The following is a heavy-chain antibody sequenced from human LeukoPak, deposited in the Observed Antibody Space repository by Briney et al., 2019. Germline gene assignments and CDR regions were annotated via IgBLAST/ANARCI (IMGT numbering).Heavy chain of an antibody. Sequence: SETLSLTCTVSGGSVNTGSYYWSWIRQPPGKGLEWIGYVYYSGSTNSNPSLKSRVTISVDTSKNQFSLKLSSVTAADTAVYYCARVPQYTHYYYGMDVWGQGTTVTVSS. CDR2: VYYSGST. CDR1: GGSVNTGSYY. J-gene: IGHJ6*02. D-gene: IGHD2-2*02. V-gene: IGHV4-61*01. CDR3: ARVPQYTHYYYGMDV.